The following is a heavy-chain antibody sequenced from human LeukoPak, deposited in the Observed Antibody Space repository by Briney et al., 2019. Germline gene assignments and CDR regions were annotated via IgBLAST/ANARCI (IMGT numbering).Heavy chain of an antibody. Sequence: PSETLSLTCTVSGGSISSSSYYWGWIRQPPGKVLEWIGSIYYSGSTYYNPSLKSRVTISVDTSNNQFSLNLSSVAAADPALYYCARDRRGDFWSGYFSRRIRGYYMDVWGKGSTVTVSS. V-gene: IGHV4-39*07. J-gene: IGHJ6*03. D-gene: IGHD3-3*01. CDR3: ARDRRGDFWSGYFSRRIRGYYMDV. CDR1: GGSISSSSYY. CDR2: IYYSGST.